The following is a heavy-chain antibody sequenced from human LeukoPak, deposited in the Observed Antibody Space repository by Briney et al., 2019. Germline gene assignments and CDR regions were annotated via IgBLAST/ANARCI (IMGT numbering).Heavy chain of an antibody. CDR1: GGSISSGGYY. J-gene: IGHJ6*03. Sequence: SQTLSLTCTVSGGSISSGGYYWSWIRQHPGKGLEWIGYIYYSGSIYYNPSLKSRVTISVDTSKNQFSLKLSSVTAADTAVYYCARQSIAARGYYYYMDVWGKGTTVTVSS. D-gene: IGHD6-6*01. V-gene: IGHV4-31*03. CDR2: IYYSGSI. CDR3: ARQSIAARGYYYYMDV.